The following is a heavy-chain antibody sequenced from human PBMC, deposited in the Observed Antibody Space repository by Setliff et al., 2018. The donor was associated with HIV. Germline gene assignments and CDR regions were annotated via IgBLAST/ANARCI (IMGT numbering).Heavy chain of an antibody. J-gene: IGHJ1*01. CDR3: AKDRRGGTIVVACED. V-gene: IGHV3-30*18. CDR2: LSYDGGQK. D-gene: IGHD3-22*01. CDR1: GFTLSGFG. Sequence: PGGSLRLSCVASGFTLSGFGMHWVRQPPGKGLEWVAALSYDGGQKYYADSVKGRFTISRDTSKNTLYLQMNGLTPEDRGLYYCAKDRRGGTIVVACEDWGQGTLVTVSS.